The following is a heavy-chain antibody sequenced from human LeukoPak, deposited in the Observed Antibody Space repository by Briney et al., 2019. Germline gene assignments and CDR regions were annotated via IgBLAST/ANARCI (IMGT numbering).Heavy chain of an antibody. D-gene: IGHD6-13*01. CDR1: GHTFTSYD. CDR2: MNPNSGNT. V-gene: IGHV1-8*01. J-gene: IGHJ4*02. CDR3: ARRYRPGYSSSWYRLGFFDY. Sequence: GASVKVSCKASGHTFTSYDINWVRQATGQGLEWMGWMNPNSGNTGYAQKFQGRVTMTRNTSISTAYMELSSLRSEDTAVYYCARRYRPGYSSSWYRLGFFDYWGQGTLVTVSS.